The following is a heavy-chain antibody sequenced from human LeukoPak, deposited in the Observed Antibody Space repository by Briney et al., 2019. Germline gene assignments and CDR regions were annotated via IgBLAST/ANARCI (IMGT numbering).Heavy chain of an antibody. V-gene: IGHV3-30*03. D-gene: IGHD6-19*01. Sequence: PGGSLRLSCAASGFTFSSYGMHWVRQAPGKGLEWVAVISYDGSNKYYADSVKGRFTISRDNSKNTLYLQMNSLRAEDTAVYYCARELAVAGEGMDVWGQGTTVTVSS. J-gene: IGHJ6*02. CDR3: ARELAVAGEGMDV. CDR2: ISYDGSNK. CDR1: GFTFSSYG.